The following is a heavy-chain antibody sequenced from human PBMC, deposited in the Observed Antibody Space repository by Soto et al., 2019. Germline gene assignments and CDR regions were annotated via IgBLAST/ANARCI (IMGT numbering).Heavy chain of an antibody. CDR1: GGSISSGGYS. J-gene: IGHJ5*02. Sequence: QLQLQESGSGLVKPSQTLSLTCAVSGGSISSGGYSWSWIRQPPGKGVEWIGDIYHSGSTDYNPSIKSRVTISVDRSRNQVSPKLHSATGAGTAVYYCARVPGPWGQGTLVTVSS. CDR2: IYHSGST. V-gene: IGHV4-30-2*01. D-gene: IGHD3-10*01. CDR3: ARVPGP.